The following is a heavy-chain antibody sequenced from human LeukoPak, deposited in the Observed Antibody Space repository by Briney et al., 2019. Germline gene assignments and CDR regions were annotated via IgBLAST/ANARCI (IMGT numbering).Heavy chain of an antibody. CDR2: IWYDGSNK. D-gene: IGHD2-15*01. CDR1: GFTFSSYG. Sequence: GGSLRLSCAASGFTFSSYGMHWVRQAPGKGLGWVAVIWYDGSNKYYADSVKGRFTISRDNAKNSLYLQMNSLRAEDTAVYYCARGTRVAANLHTAWGQGTLVTVSS. J-gene: IGHJ5*02. CDR3: ARGTRVAANLHTA. V-gene: IGHV3-33*01.